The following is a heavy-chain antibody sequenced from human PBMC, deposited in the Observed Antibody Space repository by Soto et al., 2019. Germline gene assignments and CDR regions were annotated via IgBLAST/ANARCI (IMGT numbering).Heavy chain of an antibody. D-gene: IGHD1-1*01. V-gene: IGHV1-46*01. CDR2: IDPSAGST. CDR1: GYTLTSFY. Sequence: ASVKVSCKASGYTLTSFYMHWMRQAPGQGLEWTGVIDPSAGSTTYAQKFKGRVRMTRDTFTSTVFMELSSLRSEDTAVYYCARSPRPTGTTLYYFDSWGQRTLVTVSS. J-gene: IGHJ4*02. CDR3: ARSPRPTGTTLYYFDS.